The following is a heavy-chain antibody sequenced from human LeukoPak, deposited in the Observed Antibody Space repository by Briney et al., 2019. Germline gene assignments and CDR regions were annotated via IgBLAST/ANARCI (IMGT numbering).Heavy chain of an antibody. Sequence: SETLSLTCTVSGGSISSYYWGWIRQPPGKGLEWIGSIYYSGSTYYNPSLKSRVTISVDTSKNQFSLKLGSVTAADTAVYYCARHSHSSSTIDYWGQGTLVTVSS. D-gene: IGHD6-6*01. CDR3: ARHSHSSSTIDY. CDR1: GGSISSYY. J-gene: IGHJ4*02. V-gene: IGHV4-39*01. CDR2: IYYSGST.